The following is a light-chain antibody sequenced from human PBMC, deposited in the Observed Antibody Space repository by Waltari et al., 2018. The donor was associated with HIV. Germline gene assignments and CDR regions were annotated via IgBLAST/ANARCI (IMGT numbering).Light chain of an antibody. V-gene: IGLV1-40*01. Sequence: QSVLTQPPSVSGAPGQTVTISCTGSSSNIGANYYVHWYQQLPGRSPKFLVYGNIYRPPGVPDRFSGSKSGTSASLAITGLQADDEGYYYCQSYDTRSSGFLVFGGGTKVTVL. J-gene: IGLJ3*02. CDR1: SSNIGANYY. CDR2: GNI. CDR3: QSYDTRSSGFLV.